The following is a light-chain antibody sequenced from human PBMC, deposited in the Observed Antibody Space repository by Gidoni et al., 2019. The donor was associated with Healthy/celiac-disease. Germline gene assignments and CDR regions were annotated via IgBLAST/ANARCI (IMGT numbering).Light chain of an antibody. Sequence: DIQMTKSPSSLSASVGDRVTITCRASQSLSSYVHWYQQKPGKAPQLLIYTASSLQSGVPSRFSGSRSGTDFTLTISSLQPEDFATYYCQQSYSTPYTFGQGIKLEIK. CDR2: TAS. CDR3: QQSYSTPYT. J-gene: IGKJ2*01. CDR1: QSLSSY. V-gene: IGKV1-39*01.